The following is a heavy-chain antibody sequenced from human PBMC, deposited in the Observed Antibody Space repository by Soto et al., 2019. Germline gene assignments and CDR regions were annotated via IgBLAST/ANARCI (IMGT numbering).Heavy chain of an antibody. V-gene: IGHV4-30-2*06. CDR3: ARGGGYDSFDY. CDR1: GASISYGGFS. Sequence: SETLSLTCTVSGASISYGGFSWSWIRQSPGKGLEWIGYISHLESTYFHPSFKSRLTMSIDRTRNQLSLKLSSVTAADMAVYYCARGGGYDSFDYWGQGVLVTVSS. J-gene: IGHJ4*02. CDR2: ISHLEST. D-gene: IGHD5-12*01.